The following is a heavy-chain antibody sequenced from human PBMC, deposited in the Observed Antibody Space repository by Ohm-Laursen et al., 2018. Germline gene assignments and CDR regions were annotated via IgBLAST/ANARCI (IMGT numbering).Heavy chain of an antibody. J-gene: IGHJ3*02. D-gene: IGHD1-7*01. CDR2: MNPKSGDT. Sequence: GASVKVSCKTSGYTFINYDIHWVRQASGQGLEWMGWMNPKSGDTGYAHKFQDRVTMARNASISTANMEMSSLRSEDTAVYYCARGRLSGTRRALDIWGQGTMVTVSS. CDR3: ARGRLSGTRRALDI. V-gene: IGHV1-8*01. CDR1: GYTFINYD.